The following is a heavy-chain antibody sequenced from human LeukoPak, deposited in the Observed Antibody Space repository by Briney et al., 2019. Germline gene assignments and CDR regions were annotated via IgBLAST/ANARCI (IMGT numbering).Heavy chain of an antibody. Sequence: GGSLRLSCAASGFTFSSYAMSWVRQAPGKGLEWVSSISGSGGSTYYADSVKGRFTISRDNSKNTLNLQVNSLRGEDTAVCYCAKGRNYFDSSVFQHWGQGTLVTVSS. D-gene: IGHD3-22*01. CDR3: AKGRNYFDSSVFQH. CDR2: ISGSGGST. CDR1: GFTFSSYA. J-gene: IGHJ1*01. V-gene: IGHV3-23*01.